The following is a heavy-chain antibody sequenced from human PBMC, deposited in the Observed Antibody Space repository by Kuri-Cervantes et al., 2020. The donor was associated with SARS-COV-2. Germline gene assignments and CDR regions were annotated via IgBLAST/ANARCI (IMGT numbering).Heavy chain of an antibody. CDR1: GGFFSGYY. J-gene: IGHJ5*02. CDR3: VKGGARITNSGVVIANWFDP. D-gene: IGHD3-3*01. CDR2: TNHSGNT. Sequence: SETLSLTCAVYGGFFSGYYWSWSRQPPGKGLEWIGDTNHSGNTNYDPSLKRRVTISIDTSTNQSSLKLSSVTAAGPAVYYCVKGGARITNSGVVIANWFDPWGQGTLVTVSS. V-gene: IGHV4-34*01.